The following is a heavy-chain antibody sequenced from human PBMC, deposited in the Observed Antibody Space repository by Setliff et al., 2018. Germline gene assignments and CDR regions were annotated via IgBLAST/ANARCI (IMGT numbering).Heavy chain of an antibody. CDR1: GGSISIYF. J-gene: IGHJ4*02. Sequence: PSETLSLTCSVSGGSISIYFWNWIRQPAGKGLEWIGRISTSGSTTYNPSLKSRVTMSVDTSKNHFSLKLSSVTAADTAVYYCARDTGWYYFDYWGQGTPVTVSS. CDR3: ARDTGWYYFDY. CDR2: ISTSGST. D-gene: IGHD6-19*01. V-gene: IGHV4-4*07.